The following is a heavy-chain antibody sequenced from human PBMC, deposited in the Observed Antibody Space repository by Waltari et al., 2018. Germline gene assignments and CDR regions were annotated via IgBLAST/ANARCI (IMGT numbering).Heavy chain of an antibody. CDR2: IHGSGRI. CDR3: ARDRGRGLYLDS. V-gene: IGHV4-4*02. J-gene: IGHJ4*02. D-gene: IGHD5-12*01. Sequence: QVQLQESGPGLVKPSGTLSVTCAVSGDSISGSFWWSWVRQTPGKGLEWIRQIHGSGRINYNPSLESRVTVSRDTSNNQFSLKLTSATAADTAVYFCARDRGRGLYLDSWGQGILVTVSP. CDR1: GDSISGSFW.